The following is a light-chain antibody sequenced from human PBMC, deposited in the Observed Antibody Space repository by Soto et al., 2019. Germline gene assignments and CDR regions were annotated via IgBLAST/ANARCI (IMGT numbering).Light chain of an antibody. Sequence: QSVLTQPASVSGSPGQSITISCTGASSDVGGFDHVSWYQQHPGKFPRLLIYYFFSLPSGFSDRFSGSKSGNTASLTISGLQAEDEADYYCNSFTTTNTYVFGTGTKVTVL. CDR1: SSDVGGFDH. CDR2: YFF. CDR3: NSFTTTNTYV. J-gene: IGLJ1*01. V-gene: IGLV2-14*03.